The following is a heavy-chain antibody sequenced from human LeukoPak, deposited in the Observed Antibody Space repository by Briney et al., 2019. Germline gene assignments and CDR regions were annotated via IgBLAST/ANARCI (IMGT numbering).Heavy chain of an antibody. V-gene: IGHV3-7*01. D-gene: IGHD1/OR15-1a*01. CDR3: ARNKRADI. Sequence: GGSLRLSCAASGFSFSDYWMSWVRQAPGKGLEWVANIKQDGSEKNYVDSVKGRFTISKDNAKNSLSLQMISLRAEDTAVYYCARNKRADIWGQGTMVTVSS. J-gene: IGHJ3*02. CDR1: GFSFSDYW. CDR2: IKQDGSEK.